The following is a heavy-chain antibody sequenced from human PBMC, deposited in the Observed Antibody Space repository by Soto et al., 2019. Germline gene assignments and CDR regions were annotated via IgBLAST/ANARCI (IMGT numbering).Heavy chain of an antibody. Sequence: SETLSITCAVSVYSISSIFLWTWVRQPPGKGLEWIGEVFHTGNTNYNPSLKSRVTMSVDKSTNEFSLKLTSVTAADTAIYYCARKAWVRFDYWGQGALVTVSS. V-gene: IGHV4-4*02. CDR1: VYSISSIFL. CDR2: VFHTGNT. D-gene: IGHD7-27*01. J-gene: IGHJ4*02. CDR3: ARKAWVRFDY.